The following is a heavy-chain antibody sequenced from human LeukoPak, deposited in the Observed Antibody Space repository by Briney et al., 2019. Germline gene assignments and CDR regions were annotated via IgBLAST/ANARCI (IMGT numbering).Heavy chain of an antibody. CDR2: INSDGSWT. Sequence: GGSLRLSCAASGNYWMHWVRQAPGKGLVWVSHINSDGSWTSYADSVKGRFTISKDNAKNTVYLQMNSLRAEDSAVYYCVSFYETFWGRGTLVTVSS. V-gene: IGHV3-74*01. J-gene: IGHJ4*02. CDR3: VSFYETF. CDR1: GNYW. D-gene: IGHD2/OR15-2a*01.